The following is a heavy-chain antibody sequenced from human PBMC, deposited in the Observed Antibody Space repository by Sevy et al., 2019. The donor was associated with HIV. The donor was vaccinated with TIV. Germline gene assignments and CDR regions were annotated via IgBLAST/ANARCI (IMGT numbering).Heavy chain of an antibody. CDR1: GGSISSSSYY. CDR3: ARVRLRDSRYYYYGMDV. Sequence: SETLSLTCTVSGGSISSSSYYWGWIRQPPGKGLEWIGSIYYSGSTYYNPSLMSRVTISVYTSKNQFSLKLGSVTAADTAVYYCARVRLRDSRYYYYGMDVWGQGTTVTVSS. CDR2: IYYSGST. D-gene: IGHD2-15*01. J-gene: IGHJ6*02. V-gene: IGHV4-39*01.